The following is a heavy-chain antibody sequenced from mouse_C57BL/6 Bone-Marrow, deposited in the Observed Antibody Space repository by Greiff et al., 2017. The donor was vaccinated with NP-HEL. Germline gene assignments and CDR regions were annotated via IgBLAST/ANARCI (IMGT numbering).Heavy chain of an antibody. CDR1: GFSFNTYA. CDR3: VREGIYDGYYRFAY. V-gene: IGHV10-1*01. J-gene: IGHJ3*01. D-gene: IGHD2-3*01. Sequence: EVQLVESGGGLVQPKGSLKLSCAASGFSFNTYAMNWVRQAPGKGLEWVARIRSKSNNYATYYADSVKDRFTISRDDSESMLYLQMNNLKTEDTAMYYCVREGIYDGYYRFAYWGQGTLVTVSA. CDR2: IRSKSNNYAT.